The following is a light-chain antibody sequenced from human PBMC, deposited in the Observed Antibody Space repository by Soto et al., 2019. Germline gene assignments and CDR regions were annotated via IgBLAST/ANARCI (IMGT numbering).Light chain of an antibody. CDR1: QNVNTN. V-gene: IGKV3-15*01. CDR2: GAS. CDR3: QQYNDWPPFT. J-gene: IGKJ3*01. Sequence: EILMTQSPATLSVSPGERATLFCRASQNVNTNLAWYQQRPGQAPRLLIYGASTRATGIPARFSGSGSGTEFTLIISGLQSEDLAVYYCQQYNDWPPFTFGPGTKVDIK.